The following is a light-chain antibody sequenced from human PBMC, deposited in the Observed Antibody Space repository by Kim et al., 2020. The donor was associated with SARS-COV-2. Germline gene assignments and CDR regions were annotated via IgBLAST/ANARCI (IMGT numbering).Light chain of an antibody. J-gene: IGLJ2*01. CDR3: NSRDSSGNNLV. V-gene: IGLV3-19*01. Sequence: SSELTQDPAVSVALGQTVRITCQGDSLRSYYASWYQQKPGQAPVLVIYGKNNRPSGIPDRFSGSSSGNTASLTITGAQAEDEADYYCNSRDSSGNNLVFGGGTHLTVL. CDR2: GKN. CDR1: SLRSYY.